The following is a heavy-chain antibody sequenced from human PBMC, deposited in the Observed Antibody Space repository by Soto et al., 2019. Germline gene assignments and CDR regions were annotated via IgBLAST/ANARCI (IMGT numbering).Heavy chain of an antibody. CDR1: GGTFSSYA. CDR3: ASSYCGGECYSSTYYYYGMDV. V-gene: IGHV1-69*01. CDR2: IIPIVGTS. Sequence: QVQLVQSGAEVKKPGSSVKVSCKASGGTFSSYAISWVRQAPGQGLEWMGGIIPIVGTSNYAQKFQGRVTITADESTSTAYMELSSLRSEDTAVYYCASSYCGGECYSSTYYYYGMDVWGQGTTVTVSS. D-gene: IGHD2-21*01. J-gene: IGHJ6*02.